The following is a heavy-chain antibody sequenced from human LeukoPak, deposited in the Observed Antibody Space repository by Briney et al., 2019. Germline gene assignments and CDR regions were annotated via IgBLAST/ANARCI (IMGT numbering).Heavy chain of an antibody. CDR2: IKQDGSEK. D-gene: IGHD6-6*01. CDR3: ARGSSGAAFDI. J-gene: IGHJ3*02. CDR1: GFTFSNYG. V-gene: IGHV3-7*01. Sequence: PGGSLRLSCAASGFTFSNYGMSWVRQAPGKGLEWVANIKQDGSEKYYVDSVKGRFTISRDNAKNSLYLQMNSLRAEDTAVYYCARGSSGAAFDIWGQGTMVTVSS.